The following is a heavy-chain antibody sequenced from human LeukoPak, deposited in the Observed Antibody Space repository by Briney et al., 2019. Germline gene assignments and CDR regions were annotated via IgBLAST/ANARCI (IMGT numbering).Heavy chain of an antibody. D-gene: IGHD5-12*01. CDR1: GFTFSSYS. V-gene: IGHV3-23*01. CDR2: ISGSGGST. Sequence: GGSLRLSCAASGFTFSSYSMNWVRQAPGKGLEWVSAISGSGGSTYYADSMKGRFTISRDNSKNTLYLQMNSLRAEDTAVYYCAKGQPSIVATIPADYWGQGTLVTVSS. J-gene: IGHJ4*02. CDR3: AKGQPSIVATIPADY.